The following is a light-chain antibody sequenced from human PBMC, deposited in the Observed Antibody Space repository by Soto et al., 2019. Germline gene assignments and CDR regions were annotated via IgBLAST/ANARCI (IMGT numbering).Light chain of an antibody. Sequence: EIVLTQSQATLSLSPGERATLSCRASQSVSSYLAWYQQKPGQAPRLLIYDASNRATGIPARFSGSGSGTDFTLTISSLEPEDFAVYYCQQRSNWPQLTFGGGTKVEIK. J-gene: IGKJ4*01. V-gene: IGKV3-11*01. CDR2: DAS. CDR3: QQRSNWPQLT. CDR1: QSVSSY.